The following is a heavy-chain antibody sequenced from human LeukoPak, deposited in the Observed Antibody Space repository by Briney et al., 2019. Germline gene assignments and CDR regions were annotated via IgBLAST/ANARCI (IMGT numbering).Heavy chain of an antibody. J-gene: IGHJ4*02. CDR3: ATPKADYSPIDY. D-gene: IGHD2-15*01. CDR1: GFTFSTYD. Sequence: GGSLRLSCAASGFTFSTYDMHWVRQAPGKGLEWLAFIRYDGSYQYHADSVNGRFTISRDNSKNTLYLQMNSLRPEDTAVYYCATPKADYSPIDYWGQGTLVTVSS. CDR2: IRYDGSYQ. V-gene: IGHV3-30*02.